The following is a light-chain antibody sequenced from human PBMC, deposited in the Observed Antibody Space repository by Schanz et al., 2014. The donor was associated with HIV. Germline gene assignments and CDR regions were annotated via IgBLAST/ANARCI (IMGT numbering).Light chain of an antibody. Sequence: SALTQPASVSGSLGQSITISCTGTSSDGGGYNYVSWYQQHPGKAPKLMIYDVSNRPSGVSNRFSGSKSGNTASLTISGLQADDEADYYCSSHAGRNSFVVFGGGTKVTVL. CDR2: DVS. CDR3: SSHAGRNSFVV. V-gene: IGLV2-14*01. J-gene: IGLJ2*01. CDR1: SSDGGGYNY.